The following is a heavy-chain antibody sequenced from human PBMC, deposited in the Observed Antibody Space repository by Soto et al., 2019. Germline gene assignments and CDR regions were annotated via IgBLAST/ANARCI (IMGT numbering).Heavy chain of an antibody. CDR1: GYTFTGYY. D-gene: IGHD1-20*01. V-gene: IGHV1-2*04. J-gene: IGHJ4*02. CDR3: ARDITGTPGAYYFDY. Sequence: QVQLVQSGAEVKKPGASVKVSCKASGYTFTGYYMHWVRQAPGQGLEWMGWINPNSGGTNYAQKFQGWVTMTMDTSISTAYMELSRLRSDDTAVYYCARDITGTPGAYYFDYWGQGTLVTVSS. CDR2: INPNSGGT.